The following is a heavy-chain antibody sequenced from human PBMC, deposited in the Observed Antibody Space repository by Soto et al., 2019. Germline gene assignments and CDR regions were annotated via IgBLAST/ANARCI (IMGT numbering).Heavy chain of an antibody. V-gene: IGHV3-21*06. CDR2: ISSNSGYT. D-gene: IGHD2-15*01. Sequence: GGSLRLSCAASGFRFSDYSMNWVRQVPGKGLEWVSSISSNSGYTLYTDSVKGRFTISRDNAKSSLYLQMSSLRHEDTAVYYCTRGSYAAYDYWGQGALVTVSS. J-gene: IGHJ4*02. CDR3: TRGSYAAYDY. CDR1: GFRFSDYS.